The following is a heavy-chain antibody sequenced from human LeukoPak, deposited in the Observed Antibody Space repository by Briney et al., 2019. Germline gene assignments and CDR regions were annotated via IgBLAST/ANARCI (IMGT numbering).Heavy chain of an antibody. D-gene: IGHD3-22*01. CDR1: GFTFSDYG. CDR2: IWYDGYNK. Sequence: GRSLRLSCTASGFTFSDYGMHWVRQAPGKGLEWVAIIWYDGYNKYYADSVRGRFTISRDNSKNTLYLQLNSLRAEDTAVYHCARESYYYDSSGYQRSLPGDYWGQGTLVTVSS. J-gene: IGHJ4*02. CDR3: ARESYYYDSSGYQRSLPGDY. V-gene: IGHV3-33*01.